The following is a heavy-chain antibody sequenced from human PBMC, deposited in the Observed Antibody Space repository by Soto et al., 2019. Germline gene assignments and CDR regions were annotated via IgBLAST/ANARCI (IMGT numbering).Heavy chain of an antibody. D-gene: IGHD4-17*01. CDR1: GFPFIRYS. J-gene: IGHJ4*02. Sequence: GGSLRLSCAASGFPFIRYSMNLHRQAPVKGLDLGSSISSRSSYIYYADSVKGRFTISRDNATNSLYLQMNSLRAEDTAVYYCAGPTQSDYWGQGTMVTVSS. CDR2: ISSRSSYI. CDR3: AGPTQSDY. V-gene: IGHV3-21*01.